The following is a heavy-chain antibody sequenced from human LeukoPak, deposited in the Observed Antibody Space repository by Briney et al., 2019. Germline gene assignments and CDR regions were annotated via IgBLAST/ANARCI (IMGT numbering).Heavy chain of an antibody. CDR2: INPNSGGT. D-gene: IGHD5-12*01. Sequence: GASVKVSCKASGYTFTGYYMHWVRQAPGQGLEWMGWINPNSGGTNYAQKFQGWVTMTRDTSISTAYMELSRLRSDDTAVYYCARDGGGGVATIGAFDIWGQGTMVTVSS. CDR1: GYTFTGYY. V-gene: IGHV1-2*04. CDR3: ARDGGGGVATIGAFDI. J-gene: IGHJ3*02.